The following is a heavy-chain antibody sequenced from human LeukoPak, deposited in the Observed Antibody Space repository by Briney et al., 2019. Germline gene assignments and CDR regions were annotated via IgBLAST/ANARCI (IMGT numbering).Heavy chain of an antibody. Sequence: PSETLSLTCTVSGGSISSYYWSWIRQPAGKGLEWIGRIYTSGSTNYNPSLKSRVTMSVDTSKNQFSLKLSSVTAADTAVYYCARGPTVVVPAASYYMDVWGKGTTVTVSS. CDR1: GGSISSYY. V-gene: IGHV4-4*07. CDR3: ARGPTVVVPAASYYMDV. J-gene: IGHJ6*03. CDR2: IYTSGST. D-gene: IGHD2-2*01.